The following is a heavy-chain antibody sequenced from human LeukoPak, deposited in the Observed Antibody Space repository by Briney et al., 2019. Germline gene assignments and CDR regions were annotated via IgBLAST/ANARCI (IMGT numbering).Heavy chain of an antibody. V-gene: IGHV3-48*01. J-gene: IGHJ1*01. CDR2: IRGSSTTI. CDR3: ARDPRSHSGTGACYDPDFHY. Sequence: GGSLRLSCAASGFSFSTSSMSWVRQTPGKGLEWISYIRGSSTTIYYADSVKGRLTISRDNARNSLYLQMNDLRAEDTGVYFCARDPRSHSGTGACYDPDFHYWPQGSLVTVTS. CDR1: GFSFSTSS. D-gene: IGHD2-2*01.